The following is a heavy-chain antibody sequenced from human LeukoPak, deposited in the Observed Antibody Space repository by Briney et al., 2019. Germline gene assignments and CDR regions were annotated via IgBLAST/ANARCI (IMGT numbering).Heavy chain of an antibody. Sequence: SQTLSLTCTVSGGSISSGGYYWSWIRQHPGKGLEWIGYIYYSGSTYYNPSLKSRVTISVDTSKNQFSLKLSSVTAADTAVYYCARAQLWSPWYYFDYWGQGTLLTVSS. CDR1: GGSISSGGYY. D-gene: IGHD1-1*01. CDR2: IYYSGST. J-gene: IGHJ4*02. CDR3: ARAQLWSPWYYFDY. V-gene: IGHV4-31*03.